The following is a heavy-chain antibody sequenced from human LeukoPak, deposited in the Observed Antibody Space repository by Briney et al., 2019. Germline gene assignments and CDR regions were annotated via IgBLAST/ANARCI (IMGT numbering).Heavy chain of an antibody. CDR1: GFSLSTSGVG. Sequence: SGPTLVKPTQTLTLTCTFSGFSLSTSGVGVGWIRQPPGKALEWPALIYWDDDNRYSPSLESRLTLTKDTSKNQVVLTMTNMDPVDTATYYCAHAGYTSSWWFIDYWGQGTLVTVSS. J-gene: IGHJ4*02. CDR2: IYWDDDN. CDR3: AHAGYTSSWWFIDY. D-gene: IGHD6-13*01. V-gene: IGHV2-5*02.